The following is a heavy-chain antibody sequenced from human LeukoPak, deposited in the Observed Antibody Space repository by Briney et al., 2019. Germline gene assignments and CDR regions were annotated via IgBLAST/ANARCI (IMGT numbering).Heavy chain of an antibody. Sequence: GGSLRLSCAASGFTFSSYAMHWVRQAPGKGLEWVAAISYDGSNKYYADSVKGRFTISRDNSKNTLYLQMNSLRAEDTAVYYCARDRNYYDSSGYLDYWGQGTLVTVSS. CDR2: ISYDGSNK. CDR1: GFTFSSYA. J-gene: IGHJ4*02. D-gene: IGHD3-22*01. CDR3: ARDRNYYDSSGYLDY. V-gene: IGHV3-30*04.